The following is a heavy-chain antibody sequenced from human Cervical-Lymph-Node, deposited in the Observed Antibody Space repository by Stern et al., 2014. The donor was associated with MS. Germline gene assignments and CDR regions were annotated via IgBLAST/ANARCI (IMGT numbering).Heavy chain of an antibody. CDR3: AKTLGRSYHDPFDM. J-gene: IGHJ3*02. CDR2: ISWNDGIR. V-gene: IGHV3-9*01. CDR1: GFTFDDYA. D-gene: IGHD3-16*02. Sequence: VQLVESGGGLVQPGRSLRISCVASGFTFDDYAMHLVRQAPGQGLEWVSGISWNDGIRNSADSVKDRVTISRDNAKNSLYLQMSSLRPEDTAFYYCAKTLGRSYHDPFDMWGQGTMVIVSS.